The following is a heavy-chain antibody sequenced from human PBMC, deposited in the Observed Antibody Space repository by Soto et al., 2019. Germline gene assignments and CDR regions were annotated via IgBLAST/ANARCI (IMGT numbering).Heavy chain of an antibody. J-gene: IGHJ5*02. D-gene: IGHD5-18*01. V-gene: IGHV3-48*02. CDR1: GFTFSSYS. Sequence: EVQLVESGGGLVQPGGSLRLSCAASGFTFSSYSMNWVRQAPGKGLEWVSYISSSGSTIYYADSVKGRFTISRDHAKNPLYLQMNSLRDEDTAVYYCARDVGTWILGWFDPWGQGTLVTVSS. CDR2: ISSSGSTI. CDR3: ARDVGTWILGWFDP.